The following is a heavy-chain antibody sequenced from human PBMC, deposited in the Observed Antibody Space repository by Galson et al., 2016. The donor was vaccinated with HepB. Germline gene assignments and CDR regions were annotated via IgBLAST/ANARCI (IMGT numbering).Heavy chain of an antibody. CDR1: GFSFSSSW. J-gene: IGHJ5*02. D-gene: IGHD3-22*01. Sequence: SLRLSCAASGFSFSSSWMHWVRQAPGKGLEWVANINNDGVEKNYAGSVKGRFTISRDNAKNSLYLQMDSLRVEDTGFYYCARGEKGYSEGASWGQGTLVTVSS. CDR3: ARGEKGYSEGAS. V-gene: IGHV3-7*01. CDR2: INNDGVEK.